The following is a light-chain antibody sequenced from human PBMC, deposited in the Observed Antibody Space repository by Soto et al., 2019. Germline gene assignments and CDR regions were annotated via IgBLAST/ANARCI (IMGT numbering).Light chain of an antibody. CDR3: QQYNNWPPLT. CDR2: GAS. J-gene: IGKJ4*01. Sequence: DIVVTQSPATLSVSPGERATLSCRASQSVSSDLAWYQQKPGQAPRLLIYGASTRATGIPARFSGSGSGTEFTLTISSLQSEDFAVDYCQQYNNWPPLTVGGGTKVEIK. CDR1: QSVSSD. V-gene: IGKV3-15*01.